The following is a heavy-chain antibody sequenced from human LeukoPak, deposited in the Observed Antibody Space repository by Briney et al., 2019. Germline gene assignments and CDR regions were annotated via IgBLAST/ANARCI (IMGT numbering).Heavy chain of an antibody. D-gene: IGHD1-1*01. J-gene: IGHJ6*02. CDR1: GGSISSYY. Sequence: SEALSLTCTVSGGSISSYYWSWIRQPPGKGLEWIGYIYYSGSTNYNPSLKSRVTISVDTSKNQFSLKLSSVTAADTAVYYCARHGSSQRKGPLYYGMDVWGQGTTVTVSS. V-gene: IGHV4-59*08. CDR2: IYYSGST. CDR3: ARHGSSQRKGPLYYGMDV.